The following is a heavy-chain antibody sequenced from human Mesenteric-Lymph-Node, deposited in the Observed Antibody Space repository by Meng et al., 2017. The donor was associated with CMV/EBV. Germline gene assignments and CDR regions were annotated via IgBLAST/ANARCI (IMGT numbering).Heavy chain of an antibody. Sequence: SETLSLTCNVSGGSINNADYYWNWIRQSPGKGLEWIGYIYYSGGAYYTPSLKSRLNMSVDTSKNQFSLHLSSVTAADTAVYYCARAYAYYYDSSVYYFDYWGQGALVTVSS. CDR3: ARAYAYYYDSSVYYFDY. V-gene: IGHV4-30-4*08. J-gene: IGHJ4*02. D-gene: IGHD3-22*01. CDR1: GGSINNADYY. CDR2: IYYSGGA.